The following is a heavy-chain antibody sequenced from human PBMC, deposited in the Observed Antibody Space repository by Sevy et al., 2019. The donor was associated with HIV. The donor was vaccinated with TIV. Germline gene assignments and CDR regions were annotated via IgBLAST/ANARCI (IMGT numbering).Heavy chain of an antibody. CDR2: MNPNSGNT. J-gene: IGHJ6*02. CDR3: ATFSSGYDYYYGMDV. CDR1: GYTFTSYD. Sequence: ASVMVSCKASGYTFTSYDINWVRQATGQGLEWMGWMNPNSGNTGYAQKFQGRVTMTRNTSISTAYMELSSLRSEDTAVYYCATFSSGYDYYYGMDVWGQGTTVTVSS. D-gene: IGHD5-12*01. V-gene: IGHV1-8*01.